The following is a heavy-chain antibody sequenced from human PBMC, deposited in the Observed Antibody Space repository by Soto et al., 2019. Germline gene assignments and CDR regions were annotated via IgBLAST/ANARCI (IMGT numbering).Heavy chain of an antibody. CDR3: AKDSGWYVNYYGMDV. CDR2: ISYDGSFK. V-gene: IGHV3-30*18. Sequence: QVQLVESGGGVVQPGRSLRLSCAASGFTFNTYGMHWVRQAPGKGLEWVAVISYDGSFKYYADSVKGRFTISRDNSKNTLYLQMNSLRAEDTAVYYCAKDSGWYVNYYGMDVWGQGTTVTVSS. CDR1: GFTFNTYG. J-gene: IGHJ6*02. D-gene: IGHD6-19*01.